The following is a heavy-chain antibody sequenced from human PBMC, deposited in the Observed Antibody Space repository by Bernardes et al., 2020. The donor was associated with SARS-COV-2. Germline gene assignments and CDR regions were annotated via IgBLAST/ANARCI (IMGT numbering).Heavy chain of an antibody. Sequence: GGSLRLSCAVAGFIFDDYAMHWIRQAPGKGLEWVSGISGDSGNLGYAASVKGRFTISRDSAKNSLYLQMNSLRPEDTALYYCAKDIMPGYCIDGVCAHFDHWGQGSLVTVSS. D-gene: IGHD2-8*01. CDR3: AKDIMPGYCIDGVCAHFDH. J-gene: IGHJ4*02. CDR1: GFIFDDYA. CDR2: ISGDSGNL. V-gene: IGHV3-9*01.